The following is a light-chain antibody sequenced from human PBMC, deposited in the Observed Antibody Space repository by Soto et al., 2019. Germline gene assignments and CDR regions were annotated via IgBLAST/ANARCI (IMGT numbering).Light chain of an antibody. Sequence: QSVLTQPPSVSGAPGQRVTISFTGSSSNIGAGYDVHWYQQLPGTAPKLLIYGNSNRPSGVPDRFSGSKSSTSASLAITGLQAEDEADYYCQSYDSSLSGSVVFGGGTKLTVL. CDR3: QSYDSSLSGSVV. CDR2: GNS. CDR1: SSNIGAGYD. J-gene: IGLJ2*01. V-gene: IGLV1-40*01.